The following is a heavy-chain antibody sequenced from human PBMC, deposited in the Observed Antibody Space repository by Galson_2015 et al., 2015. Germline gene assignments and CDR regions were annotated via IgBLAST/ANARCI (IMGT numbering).Heavy chain of an antibody. D-gene: IGHD3-16*01. V-gene: IGHV3-13*01. CDR3: AREAGGGFDN. CDR1: GFTFSSYD. Sequence: SLRLSCAASGFTFSSYDMHWVRQATGKGPEWVSAIGTAGDTYYPGSVKGRFTISRENAKNSLYLQMNSLRAGDTAVYYWAREAGGGFDNLGQRTMGTVSS. CDR2: IGTAGDT. J-gene: IGHJ3*02.